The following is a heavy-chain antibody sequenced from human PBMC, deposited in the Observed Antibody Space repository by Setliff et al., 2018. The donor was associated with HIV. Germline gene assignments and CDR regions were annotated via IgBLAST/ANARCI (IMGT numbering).Heavy chain of an antibody. CDR1: GGTFTNSA. CDR2: IVPILGIA. J-gene: IGHJ4*02. D-gene: IGHD1-7*01. Sequence: SVKVSCKASGGTFTNSAIGWVRQAPGQGLEWMGAIVPILGIANSAQKFQGRVTITTDESTNTAYMELSSLRSEDTAVYYCARYSNWNFEEHFDYWGQGTLVTVSS. CDR3: ARYSNWNFEEHFDY. V-gene: IGHV1-69*10.